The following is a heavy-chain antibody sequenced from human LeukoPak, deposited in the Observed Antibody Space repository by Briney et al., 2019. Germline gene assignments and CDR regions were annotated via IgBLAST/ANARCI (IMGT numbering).Heavy chain of an antibody. CDR3: AKDPYSSGGYFDY. CDR1: GFTFSSYG. Sequence: PGGSLRPSCAASGFTFSSYGMHWVRQAPGKGLEWVAVISYDGSNNYYADSVKGRFTISRDNSKNTLYLQMNSLRAEDTAVYYCAKDPYSSGGYFDYWGQGTLVTVSS. CDR2: ISYDGSNN. V-gene: IGHV3-30*18. J-gene: IGHJ4*02. D-gene: IGHD6-19*01.